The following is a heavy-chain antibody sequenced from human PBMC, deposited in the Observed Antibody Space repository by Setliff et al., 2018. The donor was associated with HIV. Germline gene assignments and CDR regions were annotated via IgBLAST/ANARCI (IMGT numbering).Heavy chain of an antibody. CDR3: AKTQTVITVYGPFDS. V-gene: IGHV3-21*01. J-gene: IGHJ4*02. Sequence: GSLRLSCAASGFSFSSYSMNWVRQAPGKGLEWVSSISSGTRYIHYADSVKGRFTISRDNVKNALYLQMNSLRAEDTAVYYCAKTQTVITVYGPFDSWGQGTPVTVSS. D-gene: IGHD4-4*01. CDR1: GFSFSSYS. CDR2: ISSGTRYI.